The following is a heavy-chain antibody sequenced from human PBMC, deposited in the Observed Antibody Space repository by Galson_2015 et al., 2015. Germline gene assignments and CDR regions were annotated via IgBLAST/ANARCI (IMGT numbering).Heavy chain of an antibody. CDR3: ARDLSGLRTSSDMGY. CDR2: INPGGGP. Sequence: SVKVSCKASGYVFTNFFVHWVRQAPGQGLEWIGLINPGGGPKYAQKFQGRITMTRDTSTTTAYMGLSNLTSEDTAVYYCARDLSGLRTSSDMGYWGQGTLVTVSS. D-gene: IGHD6-6*01. V-gene: IGHV1-46*01. J-gene: IGHJ4*02. CDR1: GYVFTNFF.